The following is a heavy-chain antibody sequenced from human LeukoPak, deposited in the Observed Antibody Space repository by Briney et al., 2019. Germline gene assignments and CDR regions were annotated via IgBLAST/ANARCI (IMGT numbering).Heavy chain of an antibody. J-gene: IGHJ4*02. V-gene: IGHV1-2*02. Sequence: ASVKVSCKASGYTFTGYYMHWVRQAPGQGLEWMGWINPNSGGTNYAQKFQGRVTMTRDTSISTAYMELTSLRSDDTAVFYCARAGILTDTKYDYWGQGTLVTVSS. CDR3: ARAGILTDTKYDY. CDR2: INPNSGGT. CDR1: GYTFTGYY. D-gene: IGHD3-9*01.